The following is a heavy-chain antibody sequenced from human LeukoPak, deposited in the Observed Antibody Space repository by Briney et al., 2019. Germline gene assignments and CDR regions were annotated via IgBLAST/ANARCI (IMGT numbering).Heavy chain of an antibody. CDR2: INPNSGGT. CDR1: GYTFTGYY. J-gene: IGHJ4*02. CDR3: ETAGIAVAGPFDY. Sequence: GASVKVSCKASGYTFTGYYMHWVRQAPGQGLEWMGWINPNSGGTNYAQKFQGRVTMTRDTSISTAYMELSRLRSDDTAVYYCETAGIAVAGPFDYWGQGTLVTVSS. D-gene: IGHD6-19*01. V-gene: IGHV1-2*02.